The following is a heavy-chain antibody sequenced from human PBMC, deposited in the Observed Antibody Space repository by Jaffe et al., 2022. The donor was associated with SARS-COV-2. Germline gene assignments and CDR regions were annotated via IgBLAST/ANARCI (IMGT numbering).Heavy chain of an antibody. Sequence: QVQLQESGPGLVKPSETLSLTCTVSGGSISSYYWSWIRQPPGKGLEWIGYIYYSGSTNYNPSLKSRVTISVDTSKNQFSLKLSSVTAADTAVYYCARGGYSSGWYGRITFDYWGQGTLVTVSS. V-gene: IGHV4-59*01. CDR1: GGSISSYY. CDR3: ARGGYSSGWYGRITFDY. CDR2: IYYSGST. D-gene: IGHD6-19*01. J-gene: IGHJ4*02.